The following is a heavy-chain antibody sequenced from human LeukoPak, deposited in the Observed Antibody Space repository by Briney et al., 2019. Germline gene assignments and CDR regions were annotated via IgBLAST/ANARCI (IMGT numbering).Heavy chain of an antibody. CDR2: INHSGST. J-gene: IGHJ6*04. D-gene: IGHD3-9*01. V-gene: IGHV4-34*01. Sequence: SETLSLTCTVSGGSISSYYWSWIRQPPGKGLEWIGEINHSGSTNYNPSLKSRVTISVDTSKNQFSLKLSSVTAADTAVYYCARRYLMDVWGKGTTVTVSS. CDR1: GGSISSYY. CDR3: ARRYLMDV.